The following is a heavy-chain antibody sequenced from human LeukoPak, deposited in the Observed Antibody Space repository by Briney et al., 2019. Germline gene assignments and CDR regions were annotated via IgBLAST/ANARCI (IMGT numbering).Heavy chain of an antibody. Sequence: ASVKVSCKASTYTFTRYGISWVRQAPGQGLEWMGWISGYNGNTHYAEKLQGRVTMTTDTSTSTSYMELRSLRSDDTAVYYCARDLKDYDGSGYYLYWGQGTLVTVSS. CDR2: ISGYNGNT. V-gene: IGHV1-18*01. D-gene: IGHD3-22*01. J-gene: IGHJ4*02. CDR1: TYTFTRYG. CDR3: ARDLKDYDGSGYYLY.